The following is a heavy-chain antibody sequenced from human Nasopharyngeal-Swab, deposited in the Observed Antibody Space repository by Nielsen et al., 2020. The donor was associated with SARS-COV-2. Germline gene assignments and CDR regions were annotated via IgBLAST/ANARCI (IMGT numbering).Heavy chain of an antibody. V-gene: IGHV3-30*04. CDR1: GFTFSSYA. CDR3: ARERERALWFGELLYGMDV. D-gene: IGHD3-10*01. CDR2: ISYDGSNK. J-gene: IGHJ6*02. Sequence: GGSLRLSCAASGFTFSSYAMHWVRQAPGKGLEWVAVISYDGSNKYYADSVKGRFTISRDNSKNTLYLQMNSLRAEDTAVYYCARERERALWFGELLYGMDVWGQGTTVTVSS.